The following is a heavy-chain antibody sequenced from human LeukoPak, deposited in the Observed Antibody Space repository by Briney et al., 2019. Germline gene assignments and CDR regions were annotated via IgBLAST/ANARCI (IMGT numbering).Heavy chain of an antibody. Sequence: GGSLRLSCAASGLSFHNTWMHWIRQAPGKGLVWVSRIISDGITTTYADSVKGRFTISRDNAKNTMYLQMNSLRAEDTAVYYCAADGEYASQVWGQGTMVTVSS. CDR3: AADGEYASQV. V-gene: IGHV3-74*01. J-gene: IGHJ3*01. CDR1: GLSFHNTW. CDR2: IISDGITT. D-gene: IGHD2/OR15-2a*01.